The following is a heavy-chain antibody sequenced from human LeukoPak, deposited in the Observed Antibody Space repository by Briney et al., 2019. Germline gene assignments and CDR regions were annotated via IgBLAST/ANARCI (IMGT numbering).Heavy chain of an antibody. D-gene: IGHD1-26*01. J-gene: IGHJ2*01. V-gene: IGHV1-46*01. CDR1: GYTFTSYY. CDR3: ARRSGGANLYWYFDL. Sequence: ASVKVSCKASGYTFTSYYMHWVRQAPGQGLEWTGIINPGGGSTSYAQKFQGRVTMTRDTSTSTVYMELSSLRSEDTAVYYCARRSGGANLYWYFDLWGRGTLVTVSS. CDR2: INPGGGST.